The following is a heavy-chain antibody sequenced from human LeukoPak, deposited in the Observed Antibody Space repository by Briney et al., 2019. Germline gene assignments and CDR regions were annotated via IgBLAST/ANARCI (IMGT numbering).Heavy chain of an antibody. D-gene: IGHD5-18*01. CDR3: ARSIGSYGIDPFDY. CDR1: GGSISSNY. V-gene: IGHV4-59*01. CDR2: IYYSGST. Sequence: SETLSLTCTVSGGSISSNYWSWIRQPPGKGLEWIGYIYYSGSTNYNPSLKSRVTISVDTSKNQFPLKLSSVTAADTAVYYCARSIGSYGIDPFDYWGQGTLVTVSS. J-gene: IGHJ4*02.